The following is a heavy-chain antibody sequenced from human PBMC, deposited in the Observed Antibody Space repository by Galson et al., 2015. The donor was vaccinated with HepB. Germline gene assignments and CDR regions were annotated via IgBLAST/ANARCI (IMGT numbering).Heavy chain of an antibody. J-gene: IGHJ6*02. D-gene: IGHD6-13*01. V-gene: IGHV5-51*01. CDR1: GYSFTSYW. CDR3: ALGIAAARSYYYYGMDV. CDR2: IYPGDSDT. Sequence: QSGAEVKKPGESLKISCKGSGYSFTSYWIGWVRQMPGKGLEWMGIIYPGDSDTRYSPSFQGQVTISADKSISTAYLQWSSLKASDTAMYYCALGIAAARSYYYYGMDVWGQGTTVTVSS.